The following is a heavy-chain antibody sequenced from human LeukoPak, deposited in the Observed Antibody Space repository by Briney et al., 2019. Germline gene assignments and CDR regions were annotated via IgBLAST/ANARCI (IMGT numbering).Heavy chain of an antibody. CDR1: GFTFSSYP. CDR3: AKENYYDSGGYHLGGS. J-gene: IGHJ5*02. V-gene: IGHV3-23*01. Sequence: GGSLRLSCTASGFTFSSYPMSWARQAPGKGLEWVSAISGSGDTYYADSVKGRFTVARDNSKNTLFLQMNSLRAEDTAVYYCAKENYYDSGGYHLGGSWGQGTLVTVSS. D-gene: IGHD3-22*01. CDR2: ISGSGDT.